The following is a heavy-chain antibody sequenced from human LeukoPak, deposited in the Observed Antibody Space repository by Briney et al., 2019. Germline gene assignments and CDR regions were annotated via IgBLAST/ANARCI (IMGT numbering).Heavy chain of an antibody. CDR1: GGSISSYY. CDR3: ARRSRSSSWSQNYNYFDY. D-gene: IGHD6-13*01. Sequence: SETLSLTCTVSGGSISSYYWSWIRQPPGKGLEWIGYIYYSGSTNYNPSLKSRVTISVDTSKNQFSLKLSSVTAADTAVYYCARRSRSSSWSQNYNYFDYWGQGTLVTVSS. J-gene: IGHJ4*02. CDR2: IYYSGST. V-gene: IGHV4-59*01.